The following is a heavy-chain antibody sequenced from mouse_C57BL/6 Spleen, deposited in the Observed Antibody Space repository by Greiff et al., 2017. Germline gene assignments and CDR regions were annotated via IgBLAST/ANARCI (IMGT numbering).Heavy chain of an antibody. Sequence: QVQLKESGPELVKPGASVKISCKASGYAFSSSWMNWVKQRPGKGLEWIGRIYPGDGDTNYNGKFKGKATLTADKSSSTAYMQLSSLTSEDSAVYFCAREEYYDSWFAYWGQGTLVTVSA. V-gene: IGHV1-82*01. J-gene: IGHJ3*01. CDR3: AREEYYDSWFAY. CDR1: GYAFSSSW. D-gene: IGHD2-4*01. CDR2: IYPGDGDT.